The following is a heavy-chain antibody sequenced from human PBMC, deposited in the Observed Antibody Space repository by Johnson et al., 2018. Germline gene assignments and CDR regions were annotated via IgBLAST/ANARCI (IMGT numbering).Heavy chain of an antibody. CDR3: ETGDSHAFDI. CDR2: ISSDGSST. CDR1: GFTLSSYW. V-gene: IGHV3-74*01. D-gene: IGHD7-27*01. Sequence: VQLQESGGGLVQPGGSLRLSCAASGFTLSSYWMHWVRQAPGKGLVWVSRISSDGSSTSYADSVKGRFTSTRDNAKNTLYLQMNSLRVEDTAVYYWETGDSHAFDIWGHGTMVSVSS. J-gene: IGHJ3*02.